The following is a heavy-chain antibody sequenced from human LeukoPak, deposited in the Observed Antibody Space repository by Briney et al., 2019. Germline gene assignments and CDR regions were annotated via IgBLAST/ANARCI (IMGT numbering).Heavy chain of an antibody. CDR2: ICYSGST. V-gene: IGHV4-31*03. Sequence: SQTLSLTCTVSGGSISSGGYYWSWIRQHPGKGLEWIGYICYSGSTYYNPSLKSRVTISVDTSKNQFSLKLSSVTAADTAVYYCARVTEDPPGFRHWGQGTLVTVSS. CDR1: GGSISSGGYY. CDR3: ARVTEDPPGFRH. J-gene: IGHJ1*01.